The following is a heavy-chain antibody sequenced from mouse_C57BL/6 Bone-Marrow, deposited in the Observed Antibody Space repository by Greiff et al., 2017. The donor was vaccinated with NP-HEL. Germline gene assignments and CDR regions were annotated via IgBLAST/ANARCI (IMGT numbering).Heavy chain of an antibody. J-gene: IGHJ2*01. CDR3: ARQLTPRNYFDY. CDR2: ISSGGSYT. CDR1: GFTFSSYG. V-gene: IGHV5-6*01. Sequence: EVKLMESGGDLVKPGGSLKLSCAASGFTFSSYGMSWVRQTPDKRLEWVATISSGGSYTYYPDSVKGRFTISRDNAKNTLYLQMSSLKSEDTAMYYCARQLTPRNYFDYWGQGTTLTVSS.